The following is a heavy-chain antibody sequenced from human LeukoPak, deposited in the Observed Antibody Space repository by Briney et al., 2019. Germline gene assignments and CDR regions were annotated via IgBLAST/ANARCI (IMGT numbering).Heavy chain of an antibody. Sequence: SVKVSCKASGGTFSTYAISWVRQAPGQGLEWMGRIIPIVGITNYAQKFQGRVTITADKSTSTAYMELSSLRSEDTAVYYCARDRTDYYDSSGYYVYDYWGQGTLVTVSS. V-gene: IGHV1-69*04. CDR2: IIPIVGIT. D-gene: IGHD3-22*01. J-gene: IGHJ4*02. CDR1: GGTFSTYA. CDR3: ARDRTDYYDSSGYYVYDY.